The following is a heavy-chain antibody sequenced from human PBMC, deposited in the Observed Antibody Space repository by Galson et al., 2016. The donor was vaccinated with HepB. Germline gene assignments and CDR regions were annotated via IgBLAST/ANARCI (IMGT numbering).Heavy chain of an antibody. CDR3: GRDPLYGDYGPVDY. D-gene: IGHD4-17*01. CDR1: GDTFSSYP. Sequence: SVKVSCKASGDTFSSYPITWVRQAPGPGLEWMGGIIPIFGTPKYAQKFQGRVTITADESTSTAYMELSSLRSEDTAVYYCGRDPLYGDYGPVDYCGQGTLVTVSS. CDR2: IIPIFGTP. V-gene: IGHV1-69*13. J-gene: IGHJ4*02.